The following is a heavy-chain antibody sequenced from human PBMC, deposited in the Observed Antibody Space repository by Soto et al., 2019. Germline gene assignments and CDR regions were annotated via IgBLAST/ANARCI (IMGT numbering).Heavy chain of an antibody. V-gene: IGHV4-34*01. D-gene: IGHD3-16*01. J-gene: IGHJ5*02. Sequence: PSETLSLTCAVYGGFLSESYWTWIRQPPGKGLEWIGEINHVGGTNYNPSLKSRVTMSVDTYQSQFSLRLISVTAADTAMYFCVRIRYQLPSSVLWLDPWGQGTPVTVSS. CDR3: VRIRYQLPSSVLWLDP. CDR2: INHVGGT. CDR1: GGFLSESY.